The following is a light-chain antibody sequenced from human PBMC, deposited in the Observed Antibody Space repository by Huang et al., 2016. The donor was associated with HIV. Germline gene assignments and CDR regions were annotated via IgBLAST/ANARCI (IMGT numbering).Light chain of an antibody. CDR2: ATS. CDR3: QQSYRT. Sequence: DIQMTQSPSSLSASVGDRVTITCRTSQSISRYLNWYQHKPGKAPNLLIYATSNLQSGVPSRFSGSGSGTEFTLTISSLQPEDSATYYCQQSYRTFGQGTKVEIK. CDR1: QSISRY. V-gene: IGKV1-39*01. J-gene: IGKJ1*01.